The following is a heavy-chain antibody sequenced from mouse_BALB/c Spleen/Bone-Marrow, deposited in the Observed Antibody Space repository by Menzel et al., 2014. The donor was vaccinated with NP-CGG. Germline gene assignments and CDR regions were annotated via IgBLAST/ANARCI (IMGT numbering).Heavy chain of an antibody. V-gene: IGHV1S137*01. CDR3: ARERNDNYDY. J-gene: IGHJ2*01. D-gene: IGHD2-3*01. CDR2: ISTYYGDA. CDR1: GYTFTDYA. Sequence: VQLQQSGAELVRPGVSVKISCKGSGYTFTDYAMHWVKQSHAKSLEWIGVISTYYGDASYNQKFKGKATMTVDKSSSTDCMDRARQTSEYASIYLFARERNDNYDYLGETTTLTVSS.